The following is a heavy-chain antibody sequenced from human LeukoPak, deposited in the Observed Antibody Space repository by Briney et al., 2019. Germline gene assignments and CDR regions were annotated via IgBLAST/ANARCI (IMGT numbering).Heavy chain of an antibody. V-gene: IGHV3-49*03. CDR2: IRGKSYGETT. D-gene: IGHD2-15*01. J-gene: IGHJ5*02. CDR1: GFTFVNYA. Sequence: PGGSLRLSCTASGFTFVNYAMSWIRQAPGKGLEWVGFIRGKSYGETTEYAASVKDRFSISRDDSKSVAYLQMNNLKIEGTAVYYCAALTPGVVIAVPFDPWGQGTLVAVSS. CDR3: AALTPGVVIAVPFDP.